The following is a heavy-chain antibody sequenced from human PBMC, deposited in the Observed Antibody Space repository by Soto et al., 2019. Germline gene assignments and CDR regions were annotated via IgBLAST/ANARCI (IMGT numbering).Heavy chain of an antibody. V-gene: IGHV3-23*01. CDR2: IIGSGGST. J-gene: IGHJ3*02. D-gene: IGHD6-19*01. CDR1: GFTFSSYA. CDR3: AKVPLVRGWYGNAFDI. Sequence: PGGSLRLSCAASGFTFSSYAMSWVRQAPGKGLEWVSSIIGSGGSTYYADSVKGRFTISRDNSKNTLYLQMHSLRAEATAVYYCAKVPLVRGWYGNAFDIWGQGTMVTVSS.